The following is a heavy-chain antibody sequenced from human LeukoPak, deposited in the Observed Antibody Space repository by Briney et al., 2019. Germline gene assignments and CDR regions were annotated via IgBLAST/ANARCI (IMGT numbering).Heavy chain of an antibody. D-gene: IGHD3-3*01. CDR3: ARGFTIFGVVSALDY. Sequence: SQTLSLTCTVSGGSISSGGYYWSWIRQHPGKGLEWIGYIYYSGSTNYNPSLKSRVTISVDTSKNQFSLKLSSVTAADTAVYYCARGFTIFGVVSALDYWGQGTLVTVSS. CDR2: IYYSGST. J-gene: IGHJ4*02. V-gene: IGHV4-31*03. CDR1: GGSISSGGYY.